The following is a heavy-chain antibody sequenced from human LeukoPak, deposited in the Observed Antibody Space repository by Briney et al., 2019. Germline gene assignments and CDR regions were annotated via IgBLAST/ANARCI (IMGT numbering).Heavy chain of an antibody. CDR2: IYYSGST. Sequence: SETLSLTCTVSGGSISSYYWSWLRQPPGKGLEWIGDIYYSGSTNFNPSLKSRVTISVDTSKNQFSLKLSSVTAADTAVYYCARGRIAVAGTKNYFDYCGQGTLVTVSS. D-gene: IGHD6-19*01. CDR1: GGSISSYY. CDR3: ARGRIAVAGTKNYFDY. J-gene: IGHJ4*02. V-gene: IGHV4-59*01.